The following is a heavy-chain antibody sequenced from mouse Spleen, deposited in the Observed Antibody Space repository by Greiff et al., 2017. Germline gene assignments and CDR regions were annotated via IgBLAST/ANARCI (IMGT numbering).Heavy chain of an antibody. CDR1: GFTFSSYG. J-gene: IGHJ2*01. CDR2: ISSGGSYT. V-gene: IGHV5-6*01. D-gene: IGHD1-1*01. CDR3: AIYGSSYGDY. Sequence: EVQLVESGGDLVKPGGSLKLSCAASGFTFSSYGMSWVRQTPDKRLEWVATISSGGSYTYYPDSVKGRFTISRDNAKNTLYLQMSSLKSEDTAMYYCAIYGSSYGDYWGQGTTLTVSS.